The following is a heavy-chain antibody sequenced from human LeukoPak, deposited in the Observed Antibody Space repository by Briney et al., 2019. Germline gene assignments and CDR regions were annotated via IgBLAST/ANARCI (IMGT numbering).Heavy chain of an antibody. J-gene: IGHJ4*02. Sequence: GGSLRLSCAASGFFFSSYGMHWVRLAPGKGLEWVALIWYDGSNKYYADSVKGRFTISRDNSKNTLSLQMNSLRAEDTAVYYCARAHYNWNEPPFNSWGQGTLVTVSS. V-gene: IGHV3-33*01. CDR2: IWYDGSNK. CDR3: ARAHYNWNEPPFNS. CDR1: GFFFSSYG. D-gene: IGHD1-20*01.